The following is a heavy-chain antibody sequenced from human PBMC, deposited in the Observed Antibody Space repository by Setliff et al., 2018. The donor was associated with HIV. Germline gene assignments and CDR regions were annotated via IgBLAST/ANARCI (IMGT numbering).Heavy chain of an antibody. Sequence: SETLSLTCFVSGGSLNNYYWSWLRQPPGKELEWIAYIYYSGSTYYNPSLKSRVTISVDTSKNQFSLKLSSVTAADTAVYYCAKEERTSWPRVDSWGQGTLVTVSS. D-gene: IGHD6-13*01. V-gene: IGHV4-59*12. J-gene: IGHJ4*02. CDR3: AKEERTSWPRVDS. CDR2: IYYSGST. CDR1: GGSLNNYY.